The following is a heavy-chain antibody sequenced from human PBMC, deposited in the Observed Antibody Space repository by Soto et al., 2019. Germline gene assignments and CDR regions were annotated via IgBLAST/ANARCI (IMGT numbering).Heavy chain of an antibody. CDR1: GGTFSSYA. J-gene: IGHJ4*02. CDR2: IIPIFGTA. CDR3: ATRYNWNYVPALGFDY. D-gene: IGHD1-7*01. Sequence: QVQLVQSGAEVKKPGSSVKVSCKASGGTFSSYAISWVRQAHGQGLEWMGGIIPIFGTANYAQKFQGRVTITADESTSTAYMELSSLRSEDTAVYYCATRYNWNYVPALGFDYWGQGTLVTVSS. V-gene: IGHV1-69*01.